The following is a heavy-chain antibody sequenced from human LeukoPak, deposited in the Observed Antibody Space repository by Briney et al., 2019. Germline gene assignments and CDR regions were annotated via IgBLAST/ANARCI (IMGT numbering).Heavy chain of an antibody. D-gene: IGHD3-16*01. CDR2: IIPIFGTA. Sequence: SVKVSCKASGGTFSSYAISWVRQAPGQGLEWMGRIIPIFGTANYAQKFQGRVTITTDESTSTAYMELSSLRSEDTAVYYCARTYYAYVWGGRPRYYFDYWGQGTLVTVSS. CDR3: ARTYYAYVWGGRPRYYFDY. V-gene: IGHV1-69*05. CDR1: GGTFSSYA. J-gene: IGHJ4*02.